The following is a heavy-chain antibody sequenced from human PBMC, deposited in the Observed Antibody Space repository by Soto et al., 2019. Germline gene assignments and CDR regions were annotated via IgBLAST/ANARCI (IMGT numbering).Heavy chain of an antibody. CDR2: VDWDDDK. J-gene: IGHJ6*02. D-gene: IGHD1-20*01. CDR3: ARISITGMTNYFYGMDV. CDR1: GFSLSTSGMC. Sequence: SGPTLVNPTQPLTLTCTFSGFSLSTSGMCVSWIRQPPGKALDWLALVDWDDDKYYSTSLKTRLTISKDTSKNQVVLTMTNMDPVDTATYYCARISITGMTNYFYGMDVWGQGTTVTVSS. V-gene: IGHV2-70*01.